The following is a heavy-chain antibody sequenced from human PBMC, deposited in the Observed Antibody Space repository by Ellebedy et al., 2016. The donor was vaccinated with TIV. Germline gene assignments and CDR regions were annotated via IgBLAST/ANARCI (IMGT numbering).Heavy chain of an antibody. V-gene: IGHV1-46*01. Sequence: ASVKVSCKASGYTFTSYYMHWVRQAPGQGLEWMGIINPSGGSTSYAQKFQGRVTMTRDTSTSTVYMELSSLRSEDTAVYYCARDWYGDYPGHYYYGMDVWGQGTTVTVSS. CDR2: INPSGGST. CDR1: GYTFTSYY. D-gene: IGHD4-17*01. J-gene: IGHJ6*02. CDR3: ARDWYGDYPGHYYYGMDV.